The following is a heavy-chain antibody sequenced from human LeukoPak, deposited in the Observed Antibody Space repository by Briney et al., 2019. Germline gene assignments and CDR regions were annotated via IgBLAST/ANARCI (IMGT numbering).Heavy chain of an antibody. CDR1: GFIFGNYA. CDR2: INANGGRK. D-gene: IGHD3-10*01. Sequence: GGSLRLSCGASGFIFGNYAMSWVRQAPGKGLEWVTGINANGGRKYYADSAKGRFTISRDNSKNTLLVQMDSLRAEDTAVYYCAKDYGSGDSSPYPFDSWGQGTLVTVSS. J-gene: IGHJ4*02. CDR3: AKDYGSGDSSPYPFDS. V-gene: IGHV3-23*01.